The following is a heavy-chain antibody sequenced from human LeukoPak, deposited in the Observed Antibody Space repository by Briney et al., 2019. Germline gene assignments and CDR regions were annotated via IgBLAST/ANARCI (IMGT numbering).Heavy chain of an antibody. CDR1: GFTFSSYG. CDR2: IRYDGSNK. D-gene: IGHD2-2*03. Sequence: PGGSLRLSCAASGFTFSSYGMPWVRQAPGKGLEWLAFIRYDGSNKYYADSVKGRFTISRDNSKNTLYLQMNSLRAEDTAVYYCAKGGYCSSTSCYSDYWGQGTLVTVSS. J-gene: IGHJ4*02. CDR3: AKGGYCSSTSCYSDY. V-gene: IGHV3-30*02.